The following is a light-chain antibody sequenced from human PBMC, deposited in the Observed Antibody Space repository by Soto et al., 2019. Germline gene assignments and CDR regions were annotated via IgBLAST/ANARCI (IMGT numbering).Light chain of an antibody. CDR1: QSISSW. CDR3: QQYNSYSRT. CDR2: DAS. J-gene: IGKJ1*01. V-gene: IGKV1-5*01. Sequence: DIQMTQSPSTLSASVGDRVTITCRASQSISSWLAWYQQKPGKAPKLLIYDASSLESGVPSRFSGSGSGTEFTLTISSLQPDDFATYYCQQYNSYSRTFGQGTQVDIX.